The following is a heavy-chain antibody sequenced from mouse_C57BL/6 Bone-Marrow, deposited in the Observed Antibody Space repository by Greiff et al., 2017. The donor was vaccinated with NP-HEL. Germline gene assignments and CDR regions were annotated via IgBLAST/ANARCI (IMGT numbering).Heavy chain of an antibody. V-gene: IGHV2-2*01. D-gene: IGHD2-2*01. CDR3: ARWLEGY. CDR1: GFSLTSYG. CDR2: IWSGGST. Sequence: QVQLQQSGPGLVQPSQSLSITCTVSGFSLTSYGVHWVRQSPGKGLEWLGVIWSGGSTDYNAAFISRLSISKDNSKSQVFFKMNSLQADDTALYYCARWLEGYWGQGTTLTVSS. J-gene: IGHJ2*01.